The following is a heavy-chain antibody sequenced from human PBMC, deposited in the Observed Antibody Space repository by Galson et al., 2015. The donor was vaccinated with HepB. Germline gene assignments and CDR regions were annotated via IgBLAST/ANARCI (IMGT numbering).Heavy chain of an antibody. CDR3: ARDPNWNPGEGYYYYGMDV. CDR1: GGTFSSCA. CDR2: IIPIFGTA. J-gene: IGHJ6*02. V-gene: IGHV1-69*13. D-gene: IGHD1-1*01. Sequence: SVKVSCKASGGTFSSCAISWVRQAPGQGLEWMGGIIPIFGTANYAQKFQGRVTITADESTSTAYMELSSLRSEDTAVYYCARDPNWNPGEGYYYYGMDVWGQGTTVTVSS.